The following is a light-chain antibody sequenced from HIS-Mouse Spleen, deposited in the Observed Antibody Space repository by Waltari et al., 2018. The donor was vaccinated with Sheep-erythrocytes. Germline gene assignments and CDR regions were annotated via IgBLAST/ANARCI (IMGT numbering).Light chain of an antibody. CDR3: SSYAGSNNWV. CDR2: EVS. J-gene: IGLJ3*02. CDR1: SSAVGGDNY. Sequence: QSALTQPPSASGSPGQSVTIPCTGTSSAVGGDNYVSWYQQHPGKAPKLMIYEVSKRPSGVPDRFSGSKSGNTASLTVSGLQAEDEADYYCSSYAGSNNWVFGGGTKLTVL. V-gene: IGLV2-8*01.